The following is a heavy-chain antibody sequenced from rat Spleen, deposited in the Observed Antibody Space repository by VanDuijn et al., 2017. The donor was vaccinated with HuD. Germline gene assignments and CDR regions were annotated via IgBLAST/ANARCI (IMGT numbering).Heavy chain of an antibody. CDR3: AREGSGGFDY. Sequence: QVQLKESGPGLGQPSQTLSLTCTVAGFPLTSYNVHWIRQPPGKGLEWMGIIWNTGGTRYNSALKSRLSISRDTSKSQVFLKMNSLQTEDTATYYCAREGSGGFDYWGQGVMVTVSS. V-gene: IGHV2-41*01. D-gene: IGHD1-11*01. CDR1: GFPLTSYN. J-gene: IGHJ2*01. CDR2: IWNTGGT.